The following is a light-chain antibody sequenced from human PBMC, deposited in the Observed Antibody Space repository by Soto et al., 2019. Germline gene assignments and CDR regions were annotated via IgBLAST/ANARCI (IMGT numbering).Light chain of an antibody. CDR3: HHYGNGLST. J-gene: IGKJ1*01. CDR2: GAS. V-gene: IGKV3-20*01. CDR1: QSVSSKY. Sequence: EIVLTQSPGTLSLSPGEGATLSCRASQSVSSKYLAWYQQKPGQAPRLLIHGASSRATGILDRFSGSGSGTDFPLTISRLEPEEFAVYFFHHYGNGLSTFGQGTRVEIK.